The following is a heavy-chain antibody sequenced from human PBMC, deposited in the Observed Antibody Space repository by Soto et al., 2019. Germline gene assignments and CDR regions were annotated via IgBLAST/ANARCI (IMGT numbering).Heavy chain of an antibody. V-gene: IGHV3-30*03. CDR1: GYFFRNFG. Sequence: QVQLVESGGGVVQPGRSLRLSCGASGYFFRNFGMHWVRRAPGKGLEWVAAISGDGNDKYYPDSMKGRFTISRDNFNNTLYLQLNSLRPEDTAVYHCVQGASTAHQPLDSWGQGVLVTVSS. CDR2: ISGDGNDK. D-gene: IGHD1-26*01. CDR3: VQGASTAHQPLDS. J-gene: IGHJ4*02.